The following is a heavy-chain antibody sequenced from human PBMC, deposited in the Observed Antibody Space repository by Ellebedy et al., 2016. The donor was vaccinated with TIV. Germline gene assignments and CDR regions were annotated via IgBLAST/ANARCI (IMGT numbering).Heavy chain of an antibody. CDR1: GFTFTDAW. Sequence: GESLKISCAASGFTFTDAWMTWVRQAPGKGLEWVSPLYRGGDTYYADSVKDRFTISRDNSKSTLYLQMRSLRTEDTAVYYCARVTRDVLYNIGGAFDIWGHGTMVTVS. V-gene: IGHV3-53*05. CDR3: ARVTRDVLYNIGGAFDI. CDR2: LYRGGDT. J-gene: IGHJ3*02. D-gene: IGHD5-24*01.